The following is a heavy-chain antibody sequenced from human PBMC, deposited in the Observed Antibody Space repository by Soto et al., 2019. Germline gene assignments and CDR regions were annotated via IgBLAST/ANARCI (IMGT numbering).Heavy chain of an antibody. V-gene: IGHV6-1*01. CDR2: TYYRSKWYY. CDR1: GDSFSSNIAG. D-gene: IGHD1-26*01. J-gene: IGHJ4*01. Sequence: QTLSLTCVITGDSFSSNIAGWSWVRQSPSRGLEWLGRTYYRSKWYYEYAVSVRGRITINPDTSKNQYSLQLNSVTPEDTAVYFCARGEQYSGRIFDYWGQGTLVTVSS. CDR3: ARGEQYSGRIFDY.